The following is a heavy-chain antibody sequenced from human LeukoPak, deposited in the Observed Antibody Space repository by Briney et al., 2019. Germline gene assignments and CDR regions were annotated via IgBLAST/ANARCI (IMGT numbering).Heavy chain of an antibody. Sequence: VASVKVSCKASGYSFTTYGINWVRQAPGQGLEWRGWISTYNGNTNYAQKLQGRVTMTIDTSTNTAYMELRSLRSDDTAVYYCARRFSVTHFDYWGQGTLVTVSS. CDR1: GYSFTTYG. D-gene: IGHD4-17*01. V-gene: IGHV1-18*01. J-gene: IGHJ4*02. CDR3: ARRFSVTHFDY. CDR2: ISTYNGNT.